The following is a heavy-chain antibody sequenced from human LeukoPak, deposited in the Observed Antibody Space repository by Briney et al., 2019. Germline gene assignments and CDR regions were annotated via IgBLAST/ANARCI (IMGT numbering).Heavy chain of an antibody. J-gene: IGHJ6*03. CDR3: PKSGKDGLLWFGELVSNYYYMDV. CDR2: VSWKSDTV. CDR1: GFIFDDYA. Sequence: GGSLRLSCAASGFIFDDYAMHWVRQAPGKGLEWVSGVSWKSDTVGYAYSVKGRLTISRDNAKSSLYLKMNGLRAEDTALYYCPKSGKDGLLWFGELVSNYYYMDVWGKGTTVTVSS. V-gene: IGHV3-9*01. D-gene: IGHD3-10*01.